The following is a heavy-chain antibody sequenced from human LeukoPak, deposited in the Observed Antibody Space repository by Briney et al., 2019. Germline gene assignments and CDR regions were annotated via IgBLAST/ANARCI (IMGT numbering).Heavy chain of an antibody. CDR1: GGSVSDYY. D-gene: IGHD3-22*01. CDR2: IYYSGST. Sequence: SETLSLTCTISGGSVSDYYWSWIRQPPGKGLEWIGYIYYSGSTNYNPSLKSRVTISVDTSKNQFSLKLSSVTAADTAVYYCARGFYDSSGYYPYYFDYWGQGTLVTVSS. CDR3: ARGFYDSSGYYPYYFDY. V-gene: IGHV4-59*02. J-gene: IGHJ4*02.